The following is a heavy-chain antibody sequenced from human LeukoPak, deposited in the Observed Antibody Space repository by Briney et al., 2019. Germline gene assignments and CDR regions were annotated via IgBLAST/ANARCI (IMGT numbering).Heavy chain of an antibody. J-gene: IGHJ5*02. CDR1: GYTFTSYG. D-gene: IGHD2-15*01. CDR2: ISAYNGNT. V-gene: IGHV1-18*01. Sequence: GASVKVSCKASGYTFTSYGISWVRQAPGQGLEWMGWISAYNGNTNYAQKLQGRVTMTTDTSTSTAYMELRSLRSDDTAVYYCARTCSGGSCYPTRYNWFDPWGQGTLVTVSS. CDR3: ARTCSGGSCYPTRYNWFDP.